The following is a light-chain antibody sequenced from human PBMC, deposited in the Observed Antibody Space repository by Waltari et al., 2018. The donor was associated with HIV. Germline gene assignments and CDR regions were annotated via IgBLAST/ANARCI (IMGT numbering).Light chain of an antibody. CDR1: SSNLRAGSG. J-gene: IGLJ1*01. CDR3: QSYDSSLSGV. CDR2: GNS. Sequence: QSVLTQPPSVSGDTGQRLTISCPGSSSNLRAGSGLHCYQQLPGTAPKLLIYGNSNRPSGVPDRFSGSKSGTSASLAITGLQAEDEANYYCQSYDSSLSGVFGTGTKVTVL. V-gene: IGLV1-40*01.